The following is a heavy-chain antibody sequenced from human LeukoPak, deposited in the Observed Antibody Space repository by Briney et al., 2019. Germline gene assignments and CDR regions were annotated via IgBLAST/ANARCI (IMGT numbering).Heavy chain of an antibody. CDR1: SGSISSYY. J-gene: IGHJ4*02. Sequence: SETLSLTCTVSSGSISSYYWSWIRQPPGKGLEWSGFFYYTGSTNYNPSLKSRVTISADTSKNQFPLKLSSVTAADTAVYYCARVLPNYYDSSGYYYISYYFDYWGQGTLVTVSS. CDR3: ARVLPNYYDSSGYYYISYYFDY. D-gene: IGHD3-22*01. CDR2: FYYTGST. V-gene: IGHV4-59*01.